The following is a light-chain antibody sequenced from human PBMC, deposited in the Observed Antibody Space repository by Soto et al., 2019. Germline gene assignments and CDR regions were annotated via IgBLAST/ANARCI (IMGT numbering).Light chain of an antibody. Sequence: EIVLTQSPATLSLSPGERATLSCRASQSVSSYLAWYQQKPGQDPRLLIYDASNMATGIPARFSGSGSGTYFTLTISSLEPEDFAVYYFQQRSNWPLTFGGGTKVEIK. CDR1: QSVSSY. J-gene: IGKJ4*01. V-gene: IGKV3-11*01. CDR2: DAS. CDR3: QQRSNWPLT.